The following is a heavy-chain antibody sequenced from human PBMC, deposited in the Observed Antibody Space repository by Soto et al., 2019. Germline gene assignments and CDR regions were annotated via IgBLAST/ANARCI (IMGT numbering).Heavy chain of an antibody. CDR1: GFTFSSYS. CDR3: ARDRWKEGYSYGYLFYYYYYGMDV. J-gene: IGHJ6*02. D-gene: IGHD5-18*01. Sequence: GGSLRLSCAASGFTFSSYSMNWVRQAPGKGLEWVSSISSSSSYIYYADSVKGRFTISRDNAKNSLYLQMNSPRAEDTAVYYCARDRWKEGYSYGYLFYYYYYGMDVWGQGTTVTVSS. V-gene: IGHV3-21*01. CDR2: ISSSSSYI.